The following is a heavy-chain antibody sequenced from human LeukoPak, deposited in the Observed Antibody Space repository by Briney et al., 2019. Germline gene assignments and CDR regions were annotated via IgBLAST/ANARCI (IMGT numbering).Heavy chain of an antibody. V-gene: IGHV4-61*01. Sequence: SETLSLTCTVSGGSVSNGNYYWSWIRQPPGKGLEWIGYFYYSGSTNYNPSLKSRVTISIDTSKNQFSLKLSSVTAADTAVYYCARDRVGGYDYAYFDLWGRGTLVTVSS. CDR1: GGSVSNGNYY. J-gene: IGHJ2*01. D-gene: IGHD5-12*01. CDR2: FYYSGST. CDR3: ARDRVGGYDYAYFDL.